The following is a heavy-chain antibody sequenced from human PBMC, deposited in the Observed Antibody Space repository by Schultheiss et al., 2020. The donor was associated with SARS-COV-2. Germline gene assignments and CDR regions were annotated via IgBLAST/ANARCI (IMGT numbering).Heavy chain of an antibody. J-gene: IGHJ4*02. Sequence: GGSLRLSCAASGFTFSSYGMHWVRQAPGKGLEWMATISYEGTITYYADSVKGRFTISRDNSRNTLFLQMHILKPEDTAVYYCARDPKAVAGFNYLDDWGQGTLVTVSS. V-gene: IGHV3-30*03. CDR2: ISYEGTIT. D-gene: IGHD6-19*01. CDR3: ARDPKAVAGFNYLDD. CDR1: GFTFSSYG.